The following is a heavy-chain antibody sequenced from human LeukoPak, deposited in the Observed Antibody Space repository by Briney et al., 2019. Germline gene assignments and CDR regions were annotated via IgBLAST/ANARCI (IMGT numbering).Heavy chain of an antibody. CDR3: ARVRGISDNWFDP. Sequence: GGSLRLSCAASGFTFSSYWMSWVRQAPGKGLEWVANIKQDGSEKYYVDSVKGRFTIPRDNAKNSLYLQMNSLRAEDTAVYYCARVRGISDNWFDPWGQGTLVTVSS. J-gene: IGHJ5*02. D-gene: IGHD1-14*01. CDR1: GFTFSSYW. V-gene: IGHV3-7*05. CDR2: IKQDGSEK.